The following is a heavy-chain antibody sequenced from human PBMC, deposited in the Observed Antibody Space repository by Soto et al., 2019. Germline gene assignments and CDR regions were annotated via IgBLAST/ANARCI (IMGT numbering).Heavy chain of an antibody. Sequence: QVQLQESGPGLVKPSETLSLTCTVSGGSISSYYWSWIRQPPGTGLEWVGYIYYSGSTNYNPSLKSRVTISVDTSKNQFSLTLSSVTAADTAVYYCARDSRILTGYYYYYYGMDVWGQGTTVTVSS. V-gene: IGHV4-59*01. D-gene: IGHD3-9*01. CDR2: IYYSGST. J-gene: IGHJ6*02. CDR3: ARDSRILTGYYYYYYGMDV. CDR1: GGSISSYY.